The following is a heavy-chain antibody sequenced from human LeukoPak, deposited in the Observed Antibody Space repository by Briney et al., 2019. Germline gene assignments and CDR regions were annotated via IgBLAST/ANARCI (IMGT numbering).Heavy chain of an antibody. J-gene: IGHJ4*02. D-gene: IGHD3-22*01. CDR2: IWYDGTNK. CDR1: GFTFSSCG. CDR3: AKSVGYHSDRSGYYWLGTFDS. V-gene: IGHV3-33*03. Sequence: GRSLRLSCAASGFTFSSCGMHWVRQAPGKGLEWVAVIWYDGTNKYYADSVKGRFTISRDESKNTLYLQINSLRAEDTAVYYCAKSVGYHSDRSGYYWLGTFDSWGQGTLVTVSS.